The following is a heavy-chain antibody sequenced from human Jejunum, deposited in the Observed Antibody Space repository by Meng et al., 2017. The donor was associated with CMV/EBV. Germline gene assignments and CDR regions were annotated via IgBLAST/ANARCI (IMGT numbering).Heavy chain of an antibody. CDR3: TRAPTITTNFDS. CDR1: FSFSSNE. V-gene: IGHV3-48*03. CDR2: IATGDRFGAKTT. J-gene: IGHJ4*02. Sequence: FSFSSNEFNWVRQAPGKGLEWVSYIATGDRFGAKTTYYADSVKGRFTISRDDAKNSLYLQMNSLRAEDTAVYYCTRAPTITTNFDSWGQGTLVTVSS. D-gene: IGHD4-17*01.